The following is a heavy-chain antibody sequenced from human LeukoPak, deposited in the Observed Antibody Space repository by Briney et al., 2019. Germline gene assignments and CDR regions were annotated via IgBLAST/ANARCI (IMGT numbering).Heavy chain of an antibody. Sequence: PGGSLRLSCAASGVTFTNYALSWVRQAPGKGLEWVSNIRASGNTYYADSVKGRFTISRDNSKNTLSLQMNSLRAGDTAIYFCARPRDDSSGPYPDDAFDIWGQGTMVTVSS. V-gene: IGHV3-23*01. J-gene: IGHJ3*02. CDR2: IRASGNT. CDR3: ARPRDDSSGPYPDDAFDI. D-gene: IGHD3-22*01. CDR1: GVTFTNYA.